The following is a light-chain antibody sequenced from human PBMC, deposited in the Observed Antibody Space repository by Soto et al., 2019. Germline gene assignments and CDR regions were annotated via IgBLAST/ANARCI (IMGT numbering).Light chain of an antibody. Sequence: QSALTKPASVSGSPGQSITISCTGTSSDVGGYNYVSWYQQHPGKAPKLMIYEVSNRPSGVSNRFSGSKSGNTASLTISGLQAEDEADYYCSSYTSSNIDYVFGTGTKLTVL. V-gene: IGLV2-14*01. CDR3: SSYTSSNIDYV. CDR2: EVS. J-gene: IGLJ1*01. CDR1: SSDVGGYNY.